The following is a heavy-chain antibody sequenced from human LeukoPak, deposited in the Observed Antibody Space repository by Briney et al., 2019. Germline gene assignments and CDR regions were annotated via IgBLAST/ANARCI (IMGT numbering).Heavy chain of an antibody. CDR3: ARGEGDNYYGSGSYYNWFDP. V-gene: IGHV4-4*09. Sequence: SETLSLTCTVSGGSMSSYYWSWIRQPPGKGLEWIGYIHTSGSTNYNPSLKSRVTISVDTSRNQFSLNLSSVTAADTAVYYCARGEGDNYYGSGSYYNWFDPWGQGTLVTVSS. CDR1: GGSMSSYY. CDR2: IHTSGST. D-gene: IGHD3-10*01. J-gene: IGHJ5*02.